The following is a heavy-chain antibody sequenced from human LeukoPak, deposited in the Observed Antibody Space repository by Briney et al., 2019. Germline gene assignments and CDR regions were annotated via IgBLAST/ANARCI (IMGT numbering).Heavy chain of an antibody. D-gene: IGHD1-26*01. J-gene: IGHJ3*02. CDR1: GGSISSYY. CDR3: ARDWAIVGATTSAFDI. CDR2: IYTSGST. V-gene: IGHV4-4*07. Sequence: SETLSLTCTVSGGSISSYYWSWIRQPAGKGLEWIGRIYTSGSTNYNPSLKSRVTMSVDTSKNQFSLKLSSVTAADTAVYYCARDWAIVGATTSAFDIRGQGTMVTVSS.